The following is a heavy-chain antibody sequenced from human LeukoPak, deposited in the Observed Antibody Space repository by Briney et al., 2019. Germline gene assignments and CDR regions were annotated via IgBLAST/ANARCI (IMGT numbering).Heavy chain of an antibody. V-gene: IGHV1-18*01. CDR1: GYTFTSYG. D-gene: IGHD2-21*02. CDR2: INGHSADT. CDR3: ARGGVTQDLFPTDWFDP. Sequence: ASVKVSCKASGYTFTSYGISWVRQAPGQGLEWLGWINGHSADTHFAENFQDRVTLTRDTSTRTASMILGRLRHDDTAVYYCARGGVTQDLFPTDWFDPWGQGTLVSVSS. J-gene: IGHJ5*02.